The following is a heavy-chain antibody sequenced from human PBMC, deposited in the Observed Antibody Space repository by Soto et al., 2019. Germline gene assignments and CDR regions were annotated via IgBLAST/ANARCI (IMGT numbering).Heavy chain of an antibody. V-gene: IGHV4-38-2*02. CDR1: GGSISSYY. CDR3: ARAHYYDKSINFGY. Sequence: SXTLSLTCTVSGGSISSYYWGWIRQPPVKGLEWIGSIYHSGSTYYNPSLKSRVTISVDTSKNQFSLKLSSVTAADTAVYYCARAHYYDKSINFGYWGQGTLVTVSS. D-gene: IGHD3-22*01. CDR2: IYHSGST. J-gene: IGHJ4*02.